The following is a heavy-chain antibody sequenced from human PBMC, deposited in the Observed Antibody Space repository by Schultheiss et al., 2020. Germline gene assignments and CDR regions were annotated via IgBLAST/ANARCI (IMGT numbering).Heavy chain of an antibody. J-gene: IGHJ3*01. D-gene: IGHD2-2*01. CDR2: INPSGGST. CDR1: GYTFTSYY. V-gene: IGHV1-46*01. CDR3: ATDPIVVVPAATNTKQQLVASGAFDL. Sequence: ASVKVSCKASGYTFTSYYMHWVRQAPGQGLEWMGIINPSGGSTSYAQKFQGRVTMTRDTSTSTVYMELSSLRSEDTAVYYCATDPIVVVPAATNTKQQLVASGAFDLWCEGAMVIVAS.